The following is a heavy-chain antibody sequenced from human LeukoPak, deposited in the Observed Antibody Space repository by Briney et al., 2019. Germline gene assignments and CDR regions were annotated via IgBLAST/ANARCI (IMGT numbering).Heavy chain of an antibody. CDR2: IDHSGST. J-gene: IGHJ3*02. CDR1: GGSISSSRYY. Sequence: PSETLSLTCTVSGGSISSSRYYWAWIRQPPGKGLECIASIDHSGSTNYNPSLKSPVTTSVDTSKNQFSLKLSSVTAADTAVYYCARSRLEWFASDAFDIWGQGTMVAVSS. CDR3: ARSRLEWFASDAFDI. D-gene: IGHD3-3*01. V-gene: IGHV4-39*01.